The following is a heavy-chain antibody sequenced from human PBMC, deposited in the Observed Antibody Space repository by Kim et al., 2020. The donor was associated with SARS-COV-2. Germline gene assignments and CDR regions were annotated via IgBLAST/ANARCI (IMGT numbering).Heavy chain of an antibody. CDR1: CGSISSSRDY. CDR2: IDYRGNT. D-gene: IGHD3-10*01. CDR3: ARRYSYGSGRYGMDV. Sequence: SETLSLTCTVSCGSISSSRDYWGWIRQPPGKGLEWIATIDYRGNTFYNPSLKGRVTISADTSKNQLSLKLTSVTAADTAVYYCARRYSYGSGRYGMDVWGQGTTVTVSS. V-gene: IGHV4-39*01. J-gene: IGHJ6*02.